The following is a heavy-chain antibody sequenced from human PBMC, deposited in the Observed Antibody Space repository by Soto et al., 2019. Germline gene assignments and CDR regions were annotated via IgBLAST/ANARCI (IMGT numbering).Heavy chain of an antibody. CDR2: IYYSGST. CDR1: GGSISSYY. Sequence: SETLSLTCTVSGGSISSYYWSWIRQPPGKGLEWIGYIYYSGSTNYNPSLKSRVTISVDTSKNQFSLKLSSVTAADTAVYYCARVFGSSYYYYYMDVWGKGTTVTVSS. CDR3: ARVFGSSYYYYYMDV. V-gene: IGHV4-59*01. D-gene: IGHD6-6*01. J-gene: IGHJ6*03.